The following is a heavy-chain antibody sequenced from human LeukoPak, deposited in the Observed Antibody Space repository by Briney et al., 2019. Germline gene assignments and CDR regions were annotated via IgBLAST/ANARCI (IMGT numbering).Heavy chain of an antibody. CDR1: GASISNYY. J-gene: IGHJ6*03. Sequence: SETLSLTCTVSGASISNYYWSWIRQPAGKGLEWIGRIYTSGSTNYNPSLKSRVTMSVDTSKNQFSLKLSSVTAADTAVYYCARERPDIVVVPAATDYYYYMDVWGKGTTVTVSS. CDR2: IYTSGST. V-gene: IGHV4-4*07. CDR3: ARERPDIVVVPAATDYYYYMDV. D-gene: IGHD2-2*01.